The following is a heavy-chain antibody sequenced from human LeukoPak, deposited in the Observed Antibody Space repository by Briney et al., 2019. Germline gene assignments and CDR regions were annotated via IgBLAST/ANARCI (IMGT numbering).Heavy chain of an antibody. J-gene: IGHJ4*02. Sequence: SETLSLTCAVYGGSFSGYYWSWIRQPPGKGLEWIGEINHSGSTNYNPSLKSRVTISVDTSKNQFSLKLSSVTAADTAVYYCARGPYSYLFDYWGQGTLVTVS. CDR3: ARGPYSYLFDY. CDR2: INHSGST. D-gene: IGHD5-18*01. CDR1: GGSFSGYY. V-gene: IGHV4-34*01.